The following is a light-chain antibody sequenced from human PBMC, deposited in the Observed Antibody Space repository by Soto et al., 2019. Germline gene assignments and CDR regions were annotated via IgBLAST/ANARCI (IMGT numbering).Light chain of an antibody. CDR1: SSDIGSYNY. CDR3: QSYDSSLSGSV. V-gene: IGLV2-14*01. CDR2: EVT. J-gene: IGLJ2*01. Sequence: QSALTQPASVSGSPGQSITISCTGTSSDIGSYNYVSWYQHRPGTAPKLIIYEVTNRPSGVPDRFSGSKSGTSASLAITGLQAEDEADYYCQSYDSSLSGSVFGGGTKLTVL.